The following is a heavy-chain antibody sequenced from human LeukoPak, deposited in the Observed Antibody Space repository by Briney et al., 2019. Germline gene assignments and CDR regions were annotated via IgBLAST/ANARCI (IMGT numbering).Heavy chain of an antibody. V-gene: IGHV1-69*04. CDR2: IIPILGIA. CDR3: ARDPASGSYDY. Sequence: GASVNVSCKASGGTFSSYAISWVRQAPGQGLEWMGRIIPILGIANYAQKFQGRVTITADKSTSTAYMELSSLRSEDTAVYYCARDPASGSYDYWGQGTLVTVSS. CDR1: GGTFSSYA. D-gene: IGHD1-26*01. J-gene: IGHJ4*02.